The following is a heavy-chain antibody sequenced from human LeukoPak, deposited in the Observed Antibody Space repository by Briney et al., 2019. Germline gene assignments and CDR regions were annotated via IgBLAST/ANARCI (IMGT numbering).Heavy chain of an antibody. CDR2: ISGSGGST. CDR3: AKDSSQSPGKVDY. Sequence: RGSLRLSCAASGFTLSSYAMSWVRQAPSKGLEWVSAISGSGGSTYYADSVKGRFTISRHNSKNTLYLQINRLRAEDTAVYYCAKDSSQSPGKVDYWGQGTLVSASS. V-gene: IGHV3-23*01. CDR1: GFTLSSYA. D-gene: IGHD6-6*01. J-gene: IGHJ4*02.